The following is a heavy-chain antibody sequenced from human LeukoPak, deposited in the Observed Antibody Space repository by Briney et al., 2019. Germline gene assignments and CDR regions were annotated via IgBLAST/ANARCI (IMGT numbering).Heavy chain of an antibody. Sequence: GGSLRLSCAASGLTFQNTWMHWIRQAPGEGLVWVSRIINDGITTTYADSVKGRFTISRDNAKKTLYLQMNSLRADDTAVYYCAADGEYAFLVWGQGTMFTVSS. CDR2: IINDGITT. CDR1: GLTFQNTW. D-gene: IGHD2/OR15-2a*01. V-gene: IGHV3-74*01. CDR3: AADGEYAFLV. J-gene: IGHJ3*01.